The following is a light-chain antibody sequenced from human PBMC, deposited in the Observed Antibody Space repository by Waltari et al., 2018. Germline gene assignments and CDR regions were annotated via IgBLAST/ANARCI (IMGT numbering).Light chain of an antibody. CDR1: QSISTY. J-gene: IGKJ1*01. Sequence: DIQITQSTSSLSASVGDRVTITCRASQSISTYLNWYQQKPGKAPKLLIYAASRLQSGVPERFSGSGSGTDLTLTINSLQPEDFATYYCQQSYSTPWTFGQGTKVEIK. CDR2: AAS. V-gene: IGKV1-39*01. CDR3: QQSYSTPWT.